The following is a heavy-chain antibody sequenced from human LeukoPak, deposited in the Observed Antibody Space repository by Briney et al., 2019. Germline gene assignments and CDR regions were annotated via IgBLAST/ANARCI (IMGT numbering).Heavy chain of an antibody. CDR2: TYYRSKWYN. CDR3: ARDQSWTTGFDI. V-gene: IGHV6-1*01. J-gene: IGHJ3*02. Sequence: SQTLSLTCAISGDSVSSNRTSWNWIRQSPSRGLEWLGRTYYRSKWYNDYAVSVKSRITINPDTSKNQFSLQLNSVTPEDTAVYFCARDQSWTTGFDIWGQGTMVAVSS. D-gene: IGHD2-8*02. CDR1: GDSVSSNRTS.